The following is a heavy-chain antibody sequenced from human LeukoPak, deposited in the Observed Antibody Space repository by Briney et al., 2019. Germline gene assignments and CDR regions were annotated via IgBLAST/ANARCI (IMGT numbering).Heavy chain of an antibody. J-gene: IGHJ4*02. CDR1: GGSISSSSYY. CDR3: ARVPTVTFFDY. V-gene: IGHV4-39*01. Sequence: SETLSLTCTVSGGSISSSSYYWGWIRQPPGKGLEWIGSIYYSGSTYYNPSLKSRVTISVDTSKNQFSLKLSSVTAADTAVYYCARVPTVTFFDYWGQGTPVTVS. D-gene: IGHD4-17*01. CDR2: IYYSGST.